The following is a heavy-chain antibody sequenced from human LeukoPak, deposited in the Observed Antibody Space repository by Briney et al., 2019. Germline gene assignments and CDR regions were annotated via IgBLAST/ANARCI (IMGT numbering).Heavy chain of an antibody. D-gene: IGHD3-22*01. CDR3: AREGAYDSSGYYYR. V-gene: IGHV4-34*01. CDR2: INHSGST. Sequence: PSETLSLTCAVYGGSFSGYYWSWIRQPPGKGLEWIGEINHSGSTNYNPSLKSRVTISVDTSKNQFSLKLSSVTAADTAVYYCAREGAYDSSGYYYRWGQGTLVTVSS. CDR1: GGSFSGYY. J-gene: IGHJ5*02.